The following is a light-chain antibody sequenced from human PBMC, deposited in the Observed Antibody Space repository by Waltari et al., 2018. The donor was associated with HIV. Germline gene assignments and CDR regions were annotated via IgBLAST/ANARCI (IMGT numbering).Light chain of an antibody. CDR2: GNN. CDR1: TYNIGADYD. Sequence: SVLTQPPSASRSPGQKIPISCSGSTYNIGADYDVHWYQQLPGRAPKGLIYGNNKRPSGIPDRFSGSKSGTSASLAITGLQSDDEADYYCHSYDSGLGALFGGGTKVTVL. CDR3: HSYDSGLGAL. V-gene: IGLV1-40*01. J-gene: IGLJ3*02.